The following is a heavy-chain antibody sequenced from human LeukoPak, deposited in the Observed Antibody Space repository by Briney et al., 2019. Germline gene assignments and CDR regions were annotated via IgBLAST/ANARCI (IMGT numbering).Heavy chain of an antibody. D-gene: IGHD1-20*01. CDR1: GGSMSDFY. V-gene: IGHV4-4*07. Sequence: SETLSLTCTVSGGSMSDFYWSWIRQPAPKGLEWIGRISAPGATAYNPPLKRRLTTSVDTSKNQVSLKLSSVTAADTAMYYCTKGSSYNWNLFDHWGQGALVTVSS. J-gene: IGHJ4*02. CDR3: TKGSSYNWNLFDH. CDR2: ISAPGAT.